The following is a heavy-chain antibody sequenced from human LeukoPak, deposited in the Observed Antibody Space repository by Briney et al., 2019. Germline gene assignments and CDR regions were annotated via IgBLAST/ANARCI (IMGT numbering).Heavy chain of an antibody. CDR1: GFTFSSYA. Sequence: GGSLRRSCAASGFTFSSYAMSWVRQAPGKGLEWVSAISGSGGSTYYADSVKGRFTISRDNSKNTLYLQMNSLRAEDTAVYYCAKALRRYSSGWYDWFDPWGQGTLVTVSS. V-gene: IGHV3-23*01. D-gene: IGHD6-19*01. CDR2: ISGSGGST. CDR3: AKALRRYSSGWYDWFDP. J-gene: IGHJ5*02.